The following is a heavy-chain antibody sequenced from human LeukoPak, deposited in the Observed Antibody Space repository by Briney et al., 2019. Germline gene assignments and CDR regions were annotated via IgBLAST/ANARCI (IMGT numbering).Heavy chain of an antibody. Sequence: GGSLRLSCATSGFILGDYAMSWFRQAPGKGLEWVGFIRSKAYGGTTEYAASVKGRFTISRDDSKGIVYLQMNSLKTDDTGVYYCTRYYDSSGYSVWGQGTTVTVSS. J-gene: IGHJ6*02. CDR2: IRSKAYGGTT. V-gene: IGHV3-49*03. D-gene: IGHD3-22*01. CDR3: TRYYDSSGYSV. CDR1: GFILGDYA.